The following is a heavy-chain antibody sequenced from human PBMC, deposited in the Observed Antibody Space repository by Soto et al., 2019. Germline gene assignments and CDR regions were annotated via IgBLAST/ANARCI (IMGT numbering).Heavy chain of an antibody. CDR1: GFIFISYD. V-gene: IGHV3-23*01. Sequence: GGSLRLSCAAFGFIFISYDMSWVRQAPGKGLEWVSTILVDGRTFYVDSVKGRFTISRDNSKNTVYLQMNSLTAGDTALYYCAKATATGGGAFDICGQGTMVTVSS. CDR2: ILVDGRT. CDR3: AKATATGGGAFDI. J-gene: IGHJ3*02. D-gene: IGHD2-8*02.